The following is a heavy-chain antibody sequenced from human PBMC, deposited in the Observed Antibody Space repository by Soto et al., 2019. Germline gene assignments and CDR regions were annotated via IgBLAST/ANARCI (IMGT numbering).Heavy chain of an antibody. Sequence: SETLSLTCTVSGDSVSSDNYYWTWIRQPPGKGLEWIGYSYSSGSSNYNPSLKSRVTISLDTTTNQFSLKLTSVTAADTAVYYCARDIRGYSRAFDYWGQGALVTVSS. CDR3: ARDIRGYSRAFDY. CDR2: SYSSGSS. V-gene: IGHV4-61*01. CDR1: GDSVSSDNYY. D-gene: IGHD5-18*01. J-gene: IGHJ4*02.